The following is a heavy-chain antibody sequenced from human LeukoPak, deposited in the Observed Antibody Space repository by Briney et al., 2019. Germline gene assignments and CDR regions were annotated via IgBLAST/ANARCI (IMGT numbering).Heavy chain of an antibody. J-gene: IGHJ4*02. CDR3: AKAAVYSSSWTPFDD. CDR2: MAADGSNI. CDR1: GFIFSIYG. Sequence: GGSLRLSCAASGFIFSIYGMHWVRQAPGKGLEWVALMAADGSNIYYADSVKGRFTISRDNSKNTLYLQMNSLRTEDTAVYYCAKAAVYSSSWTPFDDWGREPWSPSPQ. V-gene: IGHV3-30*18. D-gene: IGHD6-13*01.